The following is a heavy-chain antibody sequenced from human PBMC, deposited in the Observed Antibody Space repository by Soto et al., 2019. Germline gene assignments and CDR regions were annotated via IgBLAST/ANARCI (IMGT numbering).Heavy chain of an antibody. CDR3: AKGTGKQMTTTLGLHVNMAYYFDY. CDR2: ISGSGGST. CDR1: GFTFSSYA. D-gene: IGHD4-4*01. J-gene: IGHJ4*02. Sequence: PGGSLRLSCAASGFTFSSYAMSWVRQAPGKGLEWVSAISGSGGSTYYADSVKGRFTISRDNSKNTLYLQMNSLRAEDTAVYYCAKGTGKQMTTTLGLHVNMAYYFDYWGQGTLVTVSS. V-gene: IGHV3-23*01.